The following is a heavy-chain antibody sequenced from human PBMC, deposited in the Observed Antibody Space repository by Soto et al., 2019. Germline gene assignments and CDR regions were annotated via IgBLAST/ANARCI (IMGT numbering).Heavy chain of an antibody. CDR2: ISSSGSTI. D-gene: IGHD4-17*01. CDR3: ARAPGDYGYYYYGMDV. J-gene: IGHJ6*02. CDR1: GFTFSDYY. Sequence: GGSLSLSCAASGFTFSDYYMSWIRQAPGKGLEWVSYISSSGSTIYYADSVKGRFTISRDNAKNSLYLQMNSLRAEDTAVYYCARAPGDYGYYYYGMDVWGQGTTVTVSS. V-gene: IGHV3-11*01.